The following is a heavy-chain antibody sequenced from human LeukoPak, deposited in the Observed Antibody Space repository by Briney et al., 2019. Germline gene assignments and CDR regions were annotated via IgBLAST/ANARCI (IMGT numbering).Heavy chain of an antibody. J-gene: IGHJ4*02. CDR3: ARGVRGDYYDSSDEDY. V-gene: IGHV4-34*01. D-gene: IGHD3-22*01. CDR1: GGSFSGYY. Sequence: SETLSLTCAVYGGSFSGYYWSWIRQPPGKGLEWIGEINHSGSPNYNPSLKSRVTISVDTSKNQFSLKLSSVTAADTAVYYCARGVRGDYYDSSDEDYWGQGTLATVSS. CDR2: INHSGSP.